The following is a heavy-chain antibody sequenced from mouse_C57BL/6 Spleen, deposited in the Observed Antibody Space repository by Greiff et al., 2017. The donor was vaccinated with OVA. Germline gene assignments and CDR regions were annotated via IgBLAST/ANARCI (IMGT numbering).Heavy chain of an antibody. D-gene: IGHD1-1*01. Sequence: VQLQQSGPELVKPGASVKISCKASGYSFTGYYMNWVKQSPEKSLEWIGEINPSTDGTTYNQKFKAKATLTVDKSSSTAYMQLKSLTSEDSAVYYCARGNYYGSSQYYFDYWGQGTTLTVSS. CDR3: ARGNYYGSSQYYFDY. CDR2: INPSTDGT. J-gene: IGHJ2*01. CDR1: GYSFTGYY. V-gene: IGHV1-42*01.